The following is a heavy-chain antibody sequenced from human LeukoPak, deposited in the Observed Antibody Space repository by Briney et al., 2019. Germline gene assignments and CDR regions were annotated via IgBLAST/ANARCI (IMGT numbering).Heavy chain of an antibody. CDR2: ISGSGGST. V-gene: IGHV3-23*01. Sequence: GGSLRLSCAASGFTFSCYAMSWVRQAPGKGLEWVSAISGSGGSTYYADSVKGRFTISRDNSKNTLYLQMNSLRAEDTAVYYCAKVTGYRSYYYYYGMDVWGQGTTVTVSS. J-gene: IGHJ6*02. CDR1: GFTFSCYA. CDR3: AKVTGYRSYYYYYGMDV. D-gene: IGHD3-9*01.